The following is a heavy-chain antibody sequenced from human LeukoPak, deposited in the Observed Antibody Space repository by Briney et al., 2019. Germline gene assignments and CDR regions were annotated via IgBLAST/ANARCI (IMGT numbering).Heavy chain of an antibody. J-gene: IGHJ4*02. Sequence: GGSLRLSCAASGFTVSSNYMSWVRQAPGKGLEWVSVIYSGGSTYYADSVKGRFTISRDNSKNTLYLQMNSLRAEDTAVYYCARARPYGYFDYWGQGTPVTVSS. CDR3: ARARPYGYFDY. CDR2: IYSGGST. D-gene: IGHD2-8*01. CDR1: GFTVSSNY. V-gene: IGHV3-53*01.